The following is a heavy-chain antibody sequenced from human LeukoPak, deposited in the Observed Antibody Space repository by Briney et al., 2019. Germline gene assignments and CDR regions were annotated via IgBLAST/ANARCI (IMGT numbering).Heavy chain of an antibody. J-gene: IGHJ4*02. D-gene: IGHD6-6*01. CDR1: GFTFNDYA. CDR3: AKSIASRLYYFDY. CDR2: ISEDDGYT. V-gene: IGHV3-43*02. Sequence: GGSLRLSCAASGFTFNDYARHWVRQAPGKGLEWVSFISEDDGYTYYADSVKGRFTISRDNSKNSLYLQLNSLRTEDTALYFCAKSIASRLYYFDYWGQGTLVTVSS.